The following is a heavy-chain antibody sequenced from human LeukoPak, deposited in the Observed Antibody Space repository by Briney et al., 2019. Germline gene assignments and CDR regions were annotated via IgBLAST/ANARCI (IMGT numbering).Heavy chain of an antibody. CDR1: GFTFSNYA. CDR3: VKDRTGTYTLDY. D-gene: IGHD3-10*01. Sequence: GRSLRLSCAATGFTFSNYAIHWASQARGKGLEWVAFILDDGSRQHYADSVKGRFTISRDNSKNTLNLQMNSLRAEDTAVYYCVKDRTGTYTLDYWGQETLGTVSS. J-gene: IGHJ4*02. CDR2: ILDDGSRQ. V-gene: IGHV3-30-3*01.